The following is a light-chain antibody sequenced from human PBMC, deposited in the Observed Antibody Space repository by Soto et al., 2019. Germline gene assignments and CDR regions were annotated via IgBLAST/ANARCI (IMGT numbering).Light chain of an antibody. CDR1: QDISSW. J-gene: IGKJ1*01. CDR3: QQAHSSPRT. CDR2: AAS. Sequence: DIQMTQSPSSVSASVGDRVTITCRASQDISSWLAWYQQRPGKAPKLLIFAASNLQGGVPSRFSGSGSGTDFTLTISSLQPEDSATYYCQQAHSSPRTFGQGTKVEIK. V-gene: IGKV1-12*01.